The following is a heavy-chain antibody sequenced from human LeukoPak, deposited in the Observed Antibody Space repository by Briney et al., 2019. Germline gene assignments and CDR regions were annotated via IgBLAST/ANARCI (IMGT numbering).Heavy chain of an antibody. V-gene: IGHV1-8*03. CDR2: MNPNSGNT. CDR3: ARSEIAAGFDY. J-gene: IGHJ4*02. Sequence: ASVKVSCKASGYTFTSYDINWVRQATGQGLEWMGWMNPNSGNTGYAQKFQGRVTITRNTSISTAYMELSSLRSEDTAVYYCARSEIAAGFDYWGQGTLVTVSS. CDR1: GYTFTSYD. D-gene: IGHD6-25*01.